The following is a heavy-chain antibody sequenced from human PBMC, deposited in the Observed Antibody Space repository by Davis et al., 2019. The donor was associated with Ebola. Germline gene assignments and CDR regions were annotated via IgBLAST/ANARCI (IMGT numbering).Heavy chain of an antibody. CDR2: INPNSGGT. J-gene: IGHJ5*02. V-gene: IGHV1-2*06. D-gene: IGHD6-13*01. CDR1: GYTFIGYY. Sequence: ASVKVSCKASGYTFIGYYMHWVRQAPGQGLEWMGRINPNSGGTNYAQKFQGRVTMTRDTSISTAYMELSRLRSDDTAVYYCARGLYSSSWIGGWFDPWGQGTLVTVSS. CDR3: ARGLYSSSWIGGWFDP.